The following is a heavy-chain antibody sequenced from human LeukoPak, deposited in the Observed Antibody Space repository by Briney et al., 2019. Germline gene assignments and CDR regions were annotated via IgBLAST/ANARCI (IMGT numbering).Heavy chain of an antibody. CDR3: ERVMSSGSPLDY. CDR1: EFSFGDYY. J-gene: IGHJ4*02. Sequence: GGSLRLSSVASEFSFGDYYMSWIRQAPGKGLEWVSYISKSSSSTNYADSVKGRFSISSDNAKNSLYLQLNSLTAEDTAVYYCERVMSSGSPLDYWGQGTLVTVSS. V-gene: IGHV3-11*05. D-gene: IGHD3-10*01. CDR2: ISKSSSST.